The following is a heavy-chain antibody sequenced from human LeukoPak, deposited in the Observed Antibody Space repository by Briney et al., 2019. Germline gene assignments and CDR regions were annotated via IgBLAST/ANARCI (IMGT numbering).Heavy chain of an antibody. V-gene: IGHV4-4*07. Sequence: SETLSLTCTVSGGSISSYYWSWIRQPAGKGLEWIGRIYTSGSTNYNPSLKSRVTMSVDTSKNQFSLKLSSVTAADTAVYYCARGDPKTYDFWSGYPYYFDYWGQGTLVTVSS. CDR3: ARGDPKTYDFWSGYPYYFDY. CDR2: IYTSGST. J-gene: IGHJ4*02. D-gene: IGHD3-3*01. CDR1: GGSISSYY.